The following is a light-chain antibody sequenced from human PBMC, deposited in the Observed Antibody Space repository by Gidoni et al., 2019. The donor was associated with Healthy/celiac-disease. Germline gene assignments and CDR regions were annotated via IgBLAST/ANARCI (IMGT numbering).Light chain of an antibody. CDR2: YDS. CDR3: QVWDSSSDHVV. CDR1: TSGSKS. Sequence: SSVLTQPPPASSDPGKTARINCGGHTSGSKSVHWYQQKPGQAPVLVIYYDSDRPSGIRVRFSGSSSGNTATLTISRVEAGDEADYYGQVWDSSSDHVVFGGGTKLTVL. V-gene: IGLV3-21*04. J-gene: IGLJ2*01.